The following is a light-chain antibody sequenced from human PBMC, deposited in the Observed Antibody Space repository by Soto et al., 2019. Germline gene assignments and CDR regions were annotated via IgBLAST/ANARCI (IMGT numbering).Light chain of an antibody. Sequence: QSVLTQPPSASGSPGQSVTITCSGTSSDVGEENYVSWYQQHPGKVPKLILYEVSKRPSGVPDRFSGSRSCNTASLTVSGRQAEDEADYYCSSFAGSPVVFGGGTKLTVL. V-gene: IGLV2-8*01. CDR3: SSFAGSPVV. J-gene: IGLJ2*01. CDR1: SSDVGEENY. CDR2: EVS.